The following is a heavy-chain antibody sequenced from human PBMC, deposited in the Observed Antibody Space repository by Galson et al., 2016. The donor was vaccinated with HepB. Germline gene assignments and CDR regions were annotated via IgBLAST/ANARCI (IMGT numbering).Heavy chain of an antibody. D-gene: IGHD6-6*01. CDR1: GYTFTSHP. CDR2: INGGNGKT. V-gene: IGHV1-3*01. J-gene: IGHJ5*02. CDR3: VKGVIAARRDWFDP. Sequence: SVKVSCKASGYTFTSHPIHWVRQAPGQRLEWMGWINGGNGKTKYSQKFQDRVSITRDTSASTAYTELSSLRSEGTAMYYCVKGVIAARRDWFDPWGQGTRVTVSS.